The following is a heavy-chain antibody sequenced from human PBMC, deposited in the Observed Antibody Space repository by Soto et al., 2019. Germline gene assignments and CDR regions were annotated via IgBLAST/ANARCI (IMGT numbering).Heavy chain of an antibody. V-gene: IGHV1-46*01. CDR2: INPSGGST. CDR1: GYTFTSYY. Sequence: ASVKVSCKASGYTFTSYYMHWVRQAPGQGLEWMGIINPSGGSTSYAQKFQGRVTMTTDTSTSTVYMELSSLRSEDTAVYYCARDHVAAAGTVQDAFDIWGQGTMVTVSS. J-gene: IGHJ3*02. CDR3: ARDHVAAAGTVQDAFDI. D-gene: IGHD6-13*01.